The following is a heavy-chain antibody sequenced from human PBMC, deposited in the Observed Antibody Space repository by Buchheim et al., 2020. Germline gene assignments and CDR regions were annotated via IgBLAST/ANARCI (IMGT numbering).Heavy chain of an antibody. Sequence: QVQLVESGGGVVQPGRSLRLSCAASGFTFSSYGMHWVRQAPGKGLEWVAVIWYDGSNKYYADSVKGRFTISRDNSKKTLYLQMNSLRAEDTAVYYCARDIAARQYDAFDIWGQGT. CDR3: ARDIAARQYDAFDI. D-gene: IGHD6-6*01. V-gene: IGHV3-33*01. CDR2: IWYDGSNK. CDR1: GFTFSSYG. J-gene: IGHJ3*02.